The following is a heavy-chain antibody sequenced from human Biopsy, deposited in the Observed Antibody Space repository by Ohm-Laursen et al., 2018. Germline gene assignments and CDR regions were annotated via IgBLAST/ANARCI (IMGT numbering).Heavy chain of an antibody. Sequence: SDTLSLTCRVSGGSLNNHYWSWIRQSPGKGLEWLAYIYSSGRTNYNPSLKSQIIVSVDTSKNQLSLKVTSVTATDTAMYYCARHDRSGYWGLDYWGQGALVTVSA. CDR1: GGSLNNHY. CDR2: IYSSGRT. V-gene: IGHV4-4*08. J-gene: IGHJ4*02. CDR3: ARHDRSGYWGLDY. D-gene: IGHD3-22*01.